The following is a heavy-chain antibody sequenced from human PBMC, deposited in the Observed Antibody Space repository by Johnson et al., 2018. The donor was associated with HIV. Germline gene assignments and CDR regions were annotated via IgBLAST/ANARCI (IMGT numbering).Heavy chain of an antibody. CDR2: IYTGGNT. J-gene: IGHJ3*02. V-gene: IGHV3-66*01. CDR1: GFTVTSHY. D-gene: IGHD6-13*01. Sequence: VQLVESGGGLVQPGGSLRLSCAASGFTVTSHYMSWVRQAPGMGLEWVSVIYTGGNTYYANSVKDRFTISRDISKNSLYLQMNSLRAEDTALYYCAKGYSSSWYQDAFDIWGQGTMVTVSS. CDR3: AKGYSSSWYQDAFDI.